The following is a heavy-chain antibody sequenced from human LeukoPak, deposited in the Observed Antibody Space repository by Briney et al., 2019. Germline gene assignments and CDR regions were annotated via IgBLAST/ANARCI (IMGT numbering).Heavy chain of an antibody. J-gene: IGHJ1*01. V-gene: IGHV3-7*04. Sequence: TGGSLRLSCAASVCTFRISWMSWVRKAPGRGRKRMANKKNDGRETYSVDSVKGRFTISRDNANNSLYLQMNSLRAEDTAVYYCARDMGHGTWYGAEYFQHWGQGTLVTVSS. D-gene: IGHD6-13*01. CDR1: VCTFRISW. CDR3: ARDMGHGTWYGAEYFQH. CDR2: KKNDGRET.